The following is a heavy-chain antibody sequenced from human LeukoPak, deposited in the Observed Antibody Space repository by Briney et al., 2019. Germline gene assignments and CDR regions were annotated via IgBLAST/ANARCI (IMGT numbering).Heavy chain of an antibody. CDR2: INTDGSST. D-gene: IGHD2-2*01. CDR3: ARALGYCSSTSCYEPAFGFGY. CDR1: GFTFSSYW. V-gene: IGHV3-74*01. J-gene: IGHJ4*02. Sequence: GGSLRLSCAASGFTFSSYWMHWARQAPGKGLVWVSRINTDGSSTSYADSVKGRFTISRDNAKNTLYLQMNSLRAEDTAVYYCARALGYCSSTSCYEPAFGFGYWGQGTLVTVSS.